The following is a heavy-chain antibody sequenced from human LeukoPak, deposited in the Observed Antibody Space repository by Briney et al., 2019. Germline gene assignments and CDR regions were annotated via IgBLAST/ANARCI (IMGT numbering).Heavy chain of an antibody. CDR3: ATLYSSGTFDY. J-gene: IGHJ4*02. CDR2: FDPEDGET. Sequence: ASVKVSCKASGGTFSSYAISWVRQAPGKGLEWMGGFDPEDGETIYAQKFQGRVTMTEDTSTDTAYMELSSLRSEDTAVYYCATLYSSGTFDYWGQGTLVTVSS. CDR1: GGTFSSYA. V-gene: IGHV1-24*01. D-gene: IGHD6-19*01.